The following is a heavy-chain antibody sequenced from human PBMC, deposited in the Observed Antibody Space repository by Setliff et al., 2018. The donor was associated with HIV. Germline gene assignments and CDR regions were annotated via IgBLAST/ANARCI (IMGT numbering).Heavy chain of an antibody. CDR2: ISSKRTSI. J-gene: IGHJ4*02. CDR3: ARKGD. V-gene: IGHV3-48*01. CDR1: GFTFGDFC. Sequence: TGGSLRLSCGTSGFTFGDFCMNWVRQAPGKGLEWISYISSKRTSIYYADSVKGRFTISRENARNSLYLQMNSLRAEDTAVYYCARKGDWGQGTLVTVSS.